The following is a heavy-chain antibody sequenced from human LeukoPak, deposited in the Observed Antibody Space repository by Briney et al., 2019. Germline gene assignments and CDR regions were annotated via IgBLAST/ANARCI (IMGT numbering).Heavy chain of an antibody. CDR1: GFTFSDYC. D-gene: IGHD3-22*01. J-gene: IGHJ4*02. V-gene: IGHV3-11*01. CDR2: ICDSGRTI. CDR3: ARDRLGDYDHSGYYDR. Sequence: GGSLRLSCAASGFTFSDYCMSWIRQVPGKGLEWVSYICDSGRTIYYADSVKGRFTISRDNAKNSAYLQMNNLGAEDTAVYYCARDRLGDYDHSGYYDRWGQGTLVTVSS.